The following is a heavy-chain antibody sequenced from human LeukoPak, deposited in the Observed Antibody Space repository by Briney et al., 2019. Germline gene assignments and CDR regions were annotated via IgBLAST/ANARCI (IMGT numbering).Heavy chain of an antibody. V-gene: IGHV3-21*04. CDR2: ISSSSSYI. CDR1: GFTFSSYS. J-gene: IGHJ4*02. Sequence: PGGSLRLSCAASGFTFSSYSMNWVRQAPGKGLEWVSSISSSSSYIYYADSVKGRFTISRDNAKNSLYLQMNSLRAEDTALYYCAKGSDYYGSDLDYWGQGTLVTVSS. D-gene: IGHD3-10*01. CDR3: AKGSDYYGSDLDY.